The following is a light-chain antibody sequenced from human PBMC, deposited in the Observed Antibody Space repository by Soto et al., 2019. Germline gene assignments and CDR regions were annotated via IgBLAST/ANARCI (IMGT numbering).Light chain of an antibody. CDR2: DAS. V-gene: IGKV1-33*01. CDR3: QQYDNL. CDR1: QDISNY. Sequence: DIQMTQSPSSLSASVGDRVTITCQASQDISNYLNWYQQKPGKAPKLLIYDASNLETGVPSRFSGSVSGTDFTFTISSLQPEDIATYYCQQYDNLFGQGTRLEIK. J-gene: IGKJ5*01.